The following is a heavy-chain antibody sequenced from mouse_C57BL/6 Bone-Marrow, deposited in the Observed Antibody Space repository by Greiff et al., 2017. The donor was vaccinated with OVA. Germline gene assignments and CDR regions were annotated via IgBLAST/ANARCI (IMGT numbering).Heavy chain of an antibody. J-gene: IGHJ3*01. V-gene: IGHV2-6*01. CDR3: ASLYYDYAWFAY. CDR2: IWGVGST. Sequence: VNVVESGPGLVAPSQSLSITCTVSGFSLTSYGVDWVRQSPGKGLEWLGVIWGVGSTNYNSALKSRLSISKDNSKSQVFLKMNSLQTDDTAMYYCASLYYDYAWFAYWGQGTLVTVSA. D-gene: IGHD2-4*01. CDR1: GFSLTSYG.